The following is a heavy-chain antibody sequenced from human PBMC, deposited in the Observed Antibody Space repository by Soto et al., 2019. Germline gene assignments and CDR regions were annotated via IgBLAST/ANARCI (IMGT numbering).Heavy chain of an antibody. V-gene: IGHV4-31*11. CDR2: IYYGGST. Sequence: PSETLSLTCDVTGGAISSGGYYWTWIRQYPGKGLEWIGYIYYGGSTYSNPSLKSRIDISIDTSRNRFSLELNSVTAADAAVYYCQTGYTSSWHCDLIWGQGTLVTVSS. CDR3: QTGYTSSWHCDLI. CDR1: GGAISSGGYY. J-gene: IGHJ4*02. D-gene: IGHD6-13*01.